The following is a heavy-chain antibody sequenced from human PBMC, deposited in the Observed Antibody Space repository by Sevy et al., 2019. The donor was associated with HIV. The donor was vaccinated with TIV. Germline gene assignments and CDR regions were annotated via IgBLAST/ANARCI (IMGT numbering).Heavy chain of an antibody. J-gene: IGHJ4*02. CDR2: ISWNSGSI. CDR1: GFTFDDYA. Sequence: SLKISCAASGFTFDDYAMHWVRQAPGKGLEWVSGISWNSGSIGYADSVKGRFTISRDNAKSSLYLQMNSLRAEDTALYYCAKAWGRYYYDSSGYYWFDYWGQGTLVTVSS. CDR3: AKAWGRYYYDSSGYYWFDY. D-gene: IGHD3-22*01. V-gene: IGHV3-9*01.